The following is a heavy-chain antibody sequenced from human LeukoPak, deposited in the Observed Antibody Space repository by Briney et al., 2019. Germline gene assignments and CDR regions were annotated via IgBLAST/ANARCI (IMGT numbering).Heavy chain of an antibody. D-gene: IGHD3-3*01. CDR3: ARGKRIFGVGSITYYYYMDV. CDR2: IYTSGST. J-gene: IGHJ6*03. V-gene: IGHV4-4*07. Sequence: PSETLSLTCTVSGGSISSYYWSWIRQPAGKGLEWIGRIYTSGSTNYNPSLKSRVTMSVDTSKNQFSLKLSSVTAADTAVYYCARGKRIFGVGSITYYYYMDVWGKGTTVTVSS. CDR1: GGSISSYY.